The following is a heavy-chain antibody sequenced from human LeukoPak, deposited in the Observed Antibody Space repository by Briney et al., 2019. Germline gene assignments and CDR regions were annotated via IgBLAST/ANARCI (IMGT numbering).Heavy chain of an antibody. CDR1: GYSISSAYQWG. CDR3: ASSSANWGQYYFDD. J-gene: IGHJ4*02. Sequence: SETLSLTCTVSGYSISSAYQWGWGWIRQPPGRGLEWIGNVFHSGSTYYNPSLKSRVTISVDRSKSQFSLKMRSVTAADTAVYYCASSSANWGQYYFDDWGQGTLVSVSS. CDR2: VFHSGST. V-gene: IGHV4-38-2*02. D-gene: IGHD7-27*01.